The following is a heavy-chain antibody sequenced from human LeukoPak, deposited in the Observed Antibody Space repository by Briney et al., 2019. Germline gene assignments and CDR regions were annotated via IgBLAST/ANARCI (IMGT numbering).Heavy chain of an antibody. Sequence: PSETLSLTCAVYGGSSSGYYWSWIRQPPGKGLEWIGEINHSGSTNYNPSLKSRVTISVDTSKNQFSLKLSSVTAADTAVYYCARGPLRGVVITAWGQGTLVTVSS. CDR3: ARGPLRGVVITA. J-gene: IGHJ4*02. V-gene: IGHV4-34*01. CDR1: GGSSSGYY. D-gene: IGHD3-3*01. CDR2: INHSGST.